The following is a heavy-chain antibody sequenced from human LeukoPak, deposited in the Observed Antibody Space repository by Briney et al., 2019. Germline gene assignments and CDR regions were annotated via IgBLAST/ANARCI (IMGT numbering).Heavy chain of an antibody. CDR2: IYTSGST. CDR3: ARDEDTTLARAFDI. Sequence: PSESLSLTCTVSGVSISSYYWSWMRQPAGKGLEWIGRIYTSGSTNYNPSLKSRVTMSVDTSKNQFSLNLRSVTAADTAMYYCARDEDTTLARAFDIWGQGTMVTVSS. V-gene: IGHV4-4*07. CDR1: GVSISSYY. J-gene: IGHJ3*02. D-gene: IGHD5-18*01.